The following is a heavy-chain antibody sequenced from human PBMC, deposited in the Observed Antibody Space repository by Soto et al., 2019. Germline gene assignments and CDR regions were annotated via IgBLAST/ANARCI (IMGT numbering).Heavy chain of an antibody. J-gene: IGHJ5*02. CDR1: GGSFSGYY. Sequence: PSETLSLTCAVYGGSFSGYYWSWIRQHPGKGLEWIGYIYYSGSTYYNPSLKSRVTISLDTSKNQFSLKLSSVTAAETAVYYCARAIADLEWLIGPFDPWGQGTLVTVSS. V-gene: IGHV4-31*11. CDR2: IYYSGST. D-gene: IGHD3-3*01. CDR3: ARAIADLEWLIGPFDP.